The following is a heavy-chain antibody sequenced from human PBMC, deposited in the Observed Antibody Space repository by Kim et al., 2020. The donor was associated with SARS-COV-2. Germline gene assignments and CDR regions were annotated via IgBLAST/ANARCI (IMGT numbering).Heavy chain of an antibody. CDR3: ARSHITIFGVVIIYYYYGMDV. CDR1: GGTFSSYA. D-gene: IGHD3-3*01. Sequence: SVKVSCKASGGTFSSYAISWVRQAPGQGLEWMGGIIPIFGTANYAQKFQGRVTITADESTSTAYMELSSLRSEDTAVYYCARSHITIFGVVIIYYYYGMDVWGQGTTVTVSS. V-gene: IGHV1-69*13. J-gene: IGHJ6*02. CDR2: IIPIFGTA.